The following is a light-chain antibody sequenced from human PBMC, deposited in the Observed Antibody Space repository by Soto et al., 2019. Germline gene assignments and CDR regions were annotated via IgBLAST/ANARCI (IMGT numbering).Light chain of an antibody. CDR2: LEGSGSY. V-gene: IGLV4-60*03. CDR3: ETWDSNLGV. J-gene: IGLJ2*01. CDR1: SGHSSYI. Sequence: QPVLTQSSSASASLGSSVKLTCTLSSGHSSYIIAWHQQQPGKAPRYLMKLEGSGSYNKGSGVPDRFSGSSSGADRYLTISHLQSEDEADYYCETWDSNLGVCGGGTKLTVL.